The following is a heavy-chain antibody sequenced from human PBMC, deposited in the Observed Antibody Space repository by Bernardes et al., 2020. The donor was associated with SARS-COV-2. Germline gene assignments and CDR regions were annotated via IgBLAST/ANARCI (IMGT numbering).Heavy chain of an antibody. CDR1: GFTFSSYA. CDR2: ISGSGGST. D-gene: IGHD3-16*02. Sequence: VWSLSLSCAASGFTFSSYAMSWVRQAPGKGLEWVSAISGSGGSTYYADSVKGRFTISRDNSRNTLYLQMNSLRAEDTAVYYCAKGSAIVFDYWGQGTLVTVS. J-gene: IGHJ4*02. V-gene: IGHV3-23*01. CDR3: AKGSAIVFDY.